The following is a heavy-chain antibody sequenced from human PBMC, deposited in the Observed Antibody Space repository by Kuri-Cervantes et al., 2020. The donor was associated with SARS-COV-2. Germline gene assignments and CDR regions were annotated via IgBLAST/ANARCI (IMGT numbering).Heavy chain of an antibody. V-gene: IGHV3-21*01. CDR1: GFTFSSYS. Sequence: GESLKISCAASGFTFSSYSMNWVRQAPGKGLGWASSISSSSSYIYYADSVKGRFTISRDNAKNSLYLQMNSLRAEDTAVYYCARDRDGYSSSWYGGYYYGMDVWGQGTTVTVSS. CDR2: ISSSSSYI. CDR3: ARDRDGYSSSWYGGYYYGMDV. J-gene: IGHJ6*02. D-gene: IGHD6-13*01.